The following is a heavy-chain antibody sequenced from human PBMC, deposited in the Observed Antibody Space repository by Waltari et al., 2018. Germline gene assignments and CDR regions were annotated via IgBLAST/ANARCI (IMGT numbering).Heavy chain of an antibody. CDR3: AKAHWDYGNYYYYYMDG. J-gene: IGHJ6*03. V-gene: IGHV3-23*04. D-gene: IGHD1-7*01. CDR2: ISGDGGSR. Sequence: EVQLVESGGGLVQPGGSLRLSGAASGFTFHRYAMHWFRQAPGEGREWVSTISGDGGSRYYEDSVEGRFTISRDNSRNKVYHQMSSRRAEDKAIYYCAKAHWDYGNYYYYYMDGWGNGTTVIVSS. CDR1: GFTFHRYA.